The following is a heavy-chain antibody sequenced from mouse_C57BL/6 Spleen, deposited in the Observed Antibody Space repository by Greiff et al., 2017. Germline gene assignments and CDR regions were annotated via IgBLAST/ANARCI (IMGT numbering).Heavy chain of an antibody. CDR2: IYPRSGNT. V-gene: IGHV1-81*01. Sequence: QVQLQQSGAELARPGASVKLSCKASGYTFTSYGISWVKQRTGQGLEWIGEIYPRSGNTYYNEKFKGKATLTADKSSSTAYMGLRSLTSEDSAVYVCANHYYGGAHGYCDVWGTGTTVTVSS. J-gene: IGHJ1*03. CDR3: ANHYYGGAHGYCDV. D-gene: IGHD1-2*01. CDR1: GYTFTSYG.